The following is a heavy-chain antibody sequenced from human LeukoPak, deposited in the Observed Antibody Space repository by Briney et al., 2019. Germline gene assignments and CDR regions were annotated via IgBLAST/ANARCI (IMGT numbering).Heavy chain of an antibody. CDR1: GGSISSYY. CDR3: ARGRYCSGGSCYYFDY. J-gene: IGHJ4*02. V-gene: IGHV4-59*01. CDR2: IYYSGST. Sequence: PSQTLSLTCTVSGGSISSYYWSWIRRPPGKGLEWIGYIYYSGSTNYNPSLKSRVTISVDTSKNQFSLKLSSVTAADTAVYYCARGRYCSGGSCYYFDYWGQGTLVTVSS. D-gene: IGHD2-15*01.